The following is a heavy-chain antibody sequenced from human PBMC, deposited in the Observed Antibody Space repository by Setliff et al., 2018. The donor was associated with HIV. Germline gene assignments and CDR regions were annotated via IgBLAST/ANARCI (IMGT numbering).Heavy chain of an antibody. Sequence: SETLSLTCAVYNGSFSDYNWSWIRQSPGKGLEWIGEINYAGLSDYNPSLTSRVSMAVHTSRNQFSLNLASVTAADTAVYYCARPTGGGNFDVWGPGTMVT. CDR1: NGSFSDYN. CDR3: ARPTGGGNFDV. CDR2: INYAGLS. V-gene: IGHV4-34*01. J-gene: IGHJ3*01. D-gene: IGHD7-27*01.